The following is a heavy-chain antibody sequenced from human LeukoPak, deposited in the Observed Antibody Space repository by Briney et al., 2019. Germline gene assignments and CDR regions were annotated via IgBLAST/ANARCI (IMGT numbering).Heavy chain of an antibody. V-gene: IGHV5-51*01. CDR1: GYSFISYW. CDR3: ASAYGSGSYYPYYFDY. D-gene: IGHD3-10*01. J-gene: IGHJ4*02. CDR2: IYPGDSGT. Sequence: GESLKIPCKASGYSFISYWIGWVRQMPGKGLELMGFIYPGDSGTRYSPSFQGRVTISADKSISTAYLQWSSLKASDTAMYYCASAYGSGSYYPYYFDYWGQGTLVTVSS.